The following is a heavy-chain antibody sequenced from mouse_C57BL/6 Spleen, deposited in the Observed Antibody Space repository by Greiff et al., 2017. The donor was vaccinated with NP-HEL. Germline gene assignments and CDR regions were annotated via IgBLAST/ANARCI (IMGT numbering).Heavy chain of an antibody. CDR2: INPNNGGT. Sequence: EVQLQQSGPELVKPGASVKISCKASGYTFTDYYMNWVKQSHGKSLEWIGDINPNNGGTSYNQKFKGKATLTVDKSSSTAYMELRSLTSEDSAVYYCARSGAAQATFDYWGQGTTLTVSS. J-gene: IGHJ2*01. D-gene: IGHD3-2*02. CDR3: ARSGAAQATFDY. V-gene: IGHV1-26*01. CDR1: GYTFTDYY.